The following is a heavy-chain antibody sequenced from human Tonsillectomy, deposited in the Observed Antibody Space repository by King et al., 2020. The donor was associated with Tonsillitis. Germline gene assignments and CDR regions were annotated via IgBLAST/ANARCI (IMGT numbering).Heavy chain of an antibody. CDR2: INHSGST. J-gene: IGHJ2*01. CDR1: GGSFSGYY. CDR3: ARVLVVAYSYGFRSWYFDL. V-gene: IGHV4-34*01. Sequence: VQLQQWGAGLLKPSETLSLTCAVFGGSFSGYYWSWIRQPPGKGLEWIGEINHSGSTNYNPSLKSRVTISVDTSKNQLSLNLSSVTAADTAVYYCARVLVVAYSYGFRSWYFDLWGRGTLVTVSS. D-gene: IGHD5-18*01.